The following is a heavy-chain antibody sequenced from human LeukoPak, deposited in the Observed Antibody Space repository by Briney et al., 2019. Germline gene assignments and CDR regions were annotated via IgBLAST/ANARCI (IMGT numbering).Heavy chain of an antibody. CDR1: GFTFSSYS. V-gene: IGHV3-21*01. J-gene: IGHJ4*02. CDR2: ISSSSYI. CDR3: ARRSKWELLGSFDY. D-gene: IGHD1-26*01. Sequence: GGSLRLSCAASGFTFSSYSMNWVRQAPGKGLEWVSSISSSSYIYYADSVKGRFTISRDNAKNSLYLQMNSLRAEDTAVYYCARRSKWELLGSFDYWGQGTQVTVSS.